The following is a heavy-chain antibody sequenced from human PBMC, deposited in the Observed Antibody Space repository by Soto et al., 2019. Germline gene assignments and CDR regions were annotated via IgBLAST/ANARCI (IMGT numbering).Heavy chain of an antibody. CDR1: GFTFRSYG. D-gene: IGHD6-19*01. CDR2: FRGSGGNT. Sequence: PGGSLRLSCAAAGFTFRSYGLSWVRQAPGKGLEWVSSFRGSGGNTYYADSVGGRFTTSRDDSENTLYLQMNSLRAEDTAVYYCAKDRLVAFFYGMDVWGQGTTVTVSS. J-gene: IGHJ6*02. V-gene: IGHV3-23*01. CDR3: AKDRLVAFFYGMDV.